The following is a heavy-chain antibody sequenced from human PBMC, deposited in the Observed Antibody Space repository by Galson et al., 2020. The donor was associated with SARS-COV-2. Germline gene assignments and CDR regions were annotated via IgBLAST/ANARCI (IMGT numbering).Heavy chain of an antibody. D-gene: IGHD3-3*01. V-gene: IGHV3-7*01. CDR3: ATYPGRFLEWLSPPPYYYGMDV. J-gene: IGHJ6*02. CDR2: IKQDGSEK. Sequence: AASGFTFSSYWMSWVRQAPGKGLEWVANIKQDGSEKYYVDSVKGRFTISRDNAKNSLYLQMNSLRAEDTAVYYCATYPGRFLEWLSPPPYYYGMDVWGQGTTVTVSS. CDR1: GFTFSSYW.